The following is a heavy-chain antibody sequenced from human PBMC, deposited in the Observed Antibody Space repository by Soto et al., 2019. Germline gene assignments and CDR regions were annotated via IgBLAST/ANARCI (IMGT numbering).Heavy chain of an antibody. D-gene: IGHD3-9*01. CDR1: GGSINSYY. Sequence: SETLSLTCTVSGGSINSYYWSWIRQPPGKGLEWIGYIHYSGGTNYNPSFKSRVTISLDTSKNQFSLRLGSVTAADTAVYYCARHPGYYDVLTGYSTYYFDYWGQGTLVTVSS. J-gene: IGHJ4*02. V-gene: IGHV4-59*08. CDR3: ARHPGYYDVLTGYSTYYFDY. CDR2: IHYSGGT.